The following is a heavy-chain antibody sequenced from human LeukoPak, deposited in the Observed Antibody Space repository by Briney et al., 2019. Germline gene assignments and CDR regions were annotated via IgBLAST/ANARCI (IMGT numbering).Heavy chain of an antibody. Sequence: GASVKVSCKPSGYTFTGYYMLWVRQAPGQGLEWMGWINPNSGGTNYAQKSQGRVTMTRDTSISTAYMELTRLRSDDTAGYYCARYSSGWYFDLWGRGTLVTVSS. CDR2: INPNSGGT. J-gene: IGHJ2*01. V-gene: IGHV1-2*02. CDR1: GYTFTGYY. CDR3: ARYSSGWYFDL. D-gene: IGHD6-19*01.